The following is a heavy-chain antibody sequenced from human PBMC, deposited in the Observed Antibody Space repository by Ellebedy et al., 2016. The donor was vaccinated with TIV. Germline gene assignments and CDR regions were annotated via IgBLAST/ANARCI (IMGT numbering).Heavy chain of an antibody. V-gene: IGHV3-30*18. Sequence: GESLKISCVASGFTFSRFAMHWVRQAPGKGLEWVAIISNDGSNKFYGDSVKGRFTISRDNSKNTLYLQMNSLRAEDTAVYYCAKGTENHYFDYWGQGTLVAVSS. J-gene: IGHJ4*02. CDR3: AKGTENHYFDY. D-gene: IGHD1-1*01. CDR2: ISNDGSNK. CDR1: GFTFSRFA.